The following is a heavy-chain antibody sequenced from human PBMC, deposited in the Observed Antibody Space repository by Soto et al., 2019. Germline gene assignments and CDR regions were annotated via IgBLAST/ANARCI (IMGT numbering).Heavy chain of an antibody. CDR2: ISYDGSNK. CDR3: ARPFYGDPYYYYYGMDV. V-gene: IGHV3-30-3*01. J-gene: IGHJ6*02. Sequence: GGSLRLSCAASGFTFSSYAMHWVRQAPGKGLEWVAVISYDGSNKYYADSVKGRFTISRDNSKNTLYLQMNSLRAEDTAVYYCARPFYGDPYYYYYGMDVWGQGTTVTVS. CDR1: GFTFSSYA. D-gene: IGHD4-17*01.